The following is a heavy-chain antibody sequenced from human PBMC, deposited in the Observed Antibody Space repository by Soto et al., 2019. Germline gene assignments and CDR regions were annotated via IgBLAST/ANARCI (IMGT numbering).Heavy chain of an antibody. Sequence: GASVKVSCKASGYTFTSYAMHWVRQAPGQRLEWMGWINAGNGNTKYSQKFQGRVTITRDTSASTAYMELSSLRSEDTAVYYCARGRAEGGYYDSSGYYRPPDYWGQGTLVTVSS. CDR1: GYTFTSYA. CDR2: INAGNGNT. CDR3: ARGRAEGGYYDSSGYYRPPDY. V-gene: IGHV1-3*01. D-gene: IGHD3-22*01. J-gene: IGHJ4*02.